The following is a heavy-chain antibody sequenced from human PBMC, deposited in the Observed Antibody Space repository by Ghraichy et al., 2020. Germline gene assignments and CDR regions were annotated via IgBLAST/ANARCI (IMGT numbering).Heavy chain of an antibody. CDR1: GFTFSHAW. V-gene: IGHV3-15*01. Sequence: GGSLRLSCAASGFTFSHAWMSWVRQAPGKGLEWVGRVKSKGDGGTIENAAPVKGRFTISRDDSRNTLYLQMNSLKTEDTAVYYCAADVPNVPAQIDHWGQGTLVTVSS. CDR3: AADVPNVPAQIDH. D-gene: IGHD2-2*01. J-gene: IGHJ4*02. CDR2: VKSKGDGGTI.